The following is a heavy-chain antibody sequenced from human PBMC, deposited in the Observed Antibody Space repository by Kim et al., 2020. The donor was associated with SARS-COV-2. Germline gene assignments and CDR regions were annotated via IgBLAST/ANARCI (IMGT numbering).Heavy chain of an antibody. J-gene: IGHJ1*01. D-gene: IGHD1-1*01. CDR3: AKGYRVRDQPALWFQH. V-gene: IGHV3-9*01. Sequence: GGSLRLSCAASGFTFDDYAMHWVRQAPGKGLEWVSGISWNSGSIGYADSVKGRFTISRDNAKNSLYLQMNSLRAEDTALYYCAKGYRVRDQPALWFQHWGQGTLVTVSS. CDR2: ISWNSGSI. CDR1: GFTFDDYA.